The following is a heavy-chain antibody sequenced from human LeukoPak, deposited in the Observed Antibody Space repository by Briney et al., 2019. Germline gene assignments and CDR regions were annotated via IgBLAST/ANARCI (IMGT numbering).Heavy chain of an antibody. J-gene: IGHJ4*02. D-gene: IGHD6-6*01. V-gene: IGHV4-34*01. Sequence: PSETLSLTCAVYGGSFSGYYWSWIRQPPGKGLEWIGEINHSGSTNYNPSLKSRVTISVDTSKNQFSLKLSSVTAADTAVSYCARGGSYSSSSHFDYWGQGTLVTVSS. CDR2: INHSGST. CDR3: ARGGSYSSSSHFDY. CDR1: GGSFSGYY.